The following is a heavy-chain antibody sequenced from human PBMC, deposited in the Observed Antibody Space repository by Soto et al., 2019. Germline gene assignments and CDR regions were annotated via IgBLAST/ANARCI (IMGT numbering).Heavy chain of an antibody. CDR2: INDSGST. CDR3: EKGRSSHFGGDRCYAMDF. Sequence: PSETLSLTCAVYGGAFRGYYWSWIRQPPGKGLEWLGEINDSGSTNYNPSLKSRVTISLDTSKKEISLRLSSVTAADTAVYYCEKGRSSHFGGDRCYAMDFWGQGTLVTVS. D-gene: IGHD2-21*02. V-gene: IGHV4-34*01. J-gene: IGHJ6*02. CDR1: GGAFRGYY.